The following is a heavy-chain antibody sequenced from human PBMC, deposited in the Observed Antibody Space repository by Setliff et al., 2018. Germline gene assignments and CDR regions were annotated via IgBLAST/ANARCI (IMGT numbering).Heavy chain of an antibody. CDR2: ISAYNGNT. V-gene: IGHV1-18*01. J-gene: IGHJ4*02. Sequence: ASVKVSCKVSGYRLIEVSMHWVRQAPGQGLEWMGWISAYNGNTNYAQKLQGRVTMTTDTSTSTAYMELRSLRSDDTAVYYCARGAAAGYYFDYWGQGTLVTVS. CDR1: GYRLIEVS. CDR3: ARGAAAGYYFDY. D-gene: IGHD6-13*01.